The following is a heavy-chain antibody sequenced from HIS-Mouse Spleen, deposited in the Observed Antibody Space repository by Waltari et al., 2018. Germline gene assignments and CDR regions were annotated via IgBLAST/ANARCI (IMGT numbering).Heavy chain of an antibody. D-gene: IGHD3-22*01. Sequence: EVQLVESGGGLVKPGRSLRLSCTASGFTFGDYAMSWFRQAPGKGLVWGGFIISKAYGGTTEYAPSVKGRFTISRDDSKSIAYLQMNSLKTEDTAVYYCTRVGVAYYDSSGDDAFDIWGQGTMVTVSS. V-gene: IGHV3-49*05. CDR3: TRVGVAYYDSSGDDAFDI. CDR1: GFTFGDYA. J-gene: IGHJ3*02. CDR2: IISKAYGGTT.